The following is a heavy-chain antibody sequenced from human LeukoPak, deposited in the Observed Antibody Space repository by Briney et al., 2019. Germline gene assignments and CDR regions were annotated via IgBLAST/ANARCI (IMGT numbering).Heavy chain of an antibody. J-gene: IGHJ4*02. CDR2: VGTSGDT. Sequence: PGGSLRLSCAASGFTFSSYDMHWVRQATGKGLEWVSVVGTSGDTYYAGSVKGRFTISRDNAKNSLYLQMNSLRAEDTAVYYCARGLFDYLYYFDYWGQGTLVTVSS. D-gene: IGHD5-12*01. V-gene: IGHV3-13*04. CDR3: ARGLFDYLYYFDY. CDR1: GFTFSSYD.